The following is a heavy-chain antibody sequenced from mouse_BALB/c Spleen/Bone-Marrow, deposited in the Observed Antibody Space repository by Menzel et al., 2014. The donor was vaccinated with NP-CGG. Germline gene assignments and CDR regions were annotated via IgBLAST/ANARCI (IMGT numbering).Heavy chain of an antibody. V-gene: IGHV5-12-2*01. Sequence: EVKLMESGGGLVQPGGSLKLSCAASGFAFSSYTMSWVRQTPEKRLDWVAYISNGGGSTYYPDTVKGRFTISRNNAKNTLYLQMSSLKSEDTAMYYCARGGDSLLRLRSMDYWGQGTSVTVSS. CDR2: ISNGGGST. CDR1: GFAFSSYT. CDR3: ARGGDSLLRLRSMDY. J-gene: IGHJ4*01. D-gene: IGHD1-2*01.